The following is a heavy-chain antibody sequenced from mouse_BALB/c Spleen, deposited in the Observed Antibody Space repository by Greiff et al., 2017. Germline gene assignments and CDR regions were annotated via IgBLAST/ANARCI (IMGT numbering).Heavy chain of an antibody. CDR3: ARPGGYYEAMDY. CDR2: INPYNGDT. Sequence: VQLQQSGPELVKPGASVKISCKASGYSFTGYFMNWVMQSHGKSLEWIGRINPYNGDTFYNQKFKGKATLTVDKSSSTAHMELRSLASEDSAVYYCARPGGYYEAMDYWGQGTSVTVSS. D-gene: IGHD2-3*01. J-gene: IGHJ4*01. CDR1: GYSFTGYF. V-gene: IGHV1-20*02.